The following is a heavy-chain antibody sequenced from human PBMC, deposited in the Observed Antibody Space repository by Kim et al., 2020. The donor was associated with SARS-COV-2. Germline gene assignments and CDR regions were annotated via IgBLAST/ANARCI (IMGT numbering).Heavy chain of an antibody. D-gene: IGHD1-1*01. CDR1: GGSISSGGYY. Sequence: SETLSLTCTVSGGSISSGGYYWSWIRQHPGKGLEWIGYIYYSGSTYYNPSLKSRVTISVDTSKNQFSLKLSSVTAADTAVYYCAREWDGDWRFDPWGQGTLVTVSS. CDR2: IYYSGST. V-gene: IGHV4-31*03. J-gene: IGHJ5*02. CDR3: AREWDGDWRFDP.